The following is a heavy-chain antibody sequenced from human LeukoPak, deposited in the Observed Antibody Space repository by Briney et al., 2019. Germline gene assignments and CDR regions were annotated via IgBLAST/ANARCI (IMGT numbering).Heavy chain of an antibody. CDR2: IYPGDSDT. CDR1: GYRFTDYW. CDR3: ARGAAGTTPDYYYFGLDV. D-gene: IGHD1-7*01. Sequence: GESLKISCKGSGYRFTDYWIGWVRQMPGKGLEWMGIIYPGDSDTRYSPSFQGQVTISADKSINTAHLQWSSLKASDAAMYYCARGAAGTTPDYYYFGLDVWGQGTTVRVSS. V-gene: IGHV5-51*01. J-gene: IGHJ6*02.